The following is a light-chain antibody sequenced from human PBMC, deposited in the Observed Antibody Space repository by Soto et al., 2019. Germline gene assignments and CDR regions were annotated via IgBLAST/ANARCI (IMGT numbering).Light chain of an antibody. Sequence: IHMTQSPSSLSASVGDRVTITCRASQRITTYLNWYQQKSGEAPKLLISTSGTLQRGVPSRFTGSGSGTDFTITITSLQPADFATYFCQQTYSTPYTFGQGTKLEIK. V-gene: IGKV1-39*01. CDR1: QRITTY. J-gene: IGKJ2*01. CDR3: QQTYSTPYT. CDR2: TSG.